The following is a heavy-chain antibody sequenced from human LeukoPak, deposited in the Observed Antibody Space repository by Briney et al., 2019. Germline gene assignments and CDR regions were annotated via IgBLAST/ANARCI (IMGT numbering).Heavy chain of an antibody. CDR1: GFTFSSDG. J-gene: IGHJ4*02. CDR2: TAYDRTDT. V-gene: IGHV3-30*18. CDR3: AKQRRWQHYYFGS. D-gene: IGHD5-24*01. Sequence: PGGSLRLSCAASGFTFSSDGIHWGRQAPERGLGWGALTAYDRTDTYYPDSVKGRFTISRDNTKKTLSPQMNSLRPEDRAVYYCAKQRRWQHYYFGSWRQGTLVTVSS.